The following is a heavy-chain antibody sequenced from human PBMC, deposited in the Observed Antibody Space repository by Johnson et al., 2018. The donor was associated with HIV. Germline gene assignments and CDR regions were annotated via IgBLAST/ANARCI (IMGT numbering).Heavy chain of an antibody. V-gene: IGHV3-20*04. D-gene: IGHD1-26*01. CDR1: GFTFEDYG. Sequence: VQLVESGGGVVRPGGSLRLSCAVSGFTFEDYGISWVRQAPGKGLEWVSDINWNGGSTDYADSVKGRFTISRDNSKNTLYLQMHSLRAEDTAVYYCAKDRSMDDAFDVWGQGTMVTVSS. J-gene: IGHJ3*01. CDR3: AKDRSMDDAFDV. CDR2: INWNGGST.